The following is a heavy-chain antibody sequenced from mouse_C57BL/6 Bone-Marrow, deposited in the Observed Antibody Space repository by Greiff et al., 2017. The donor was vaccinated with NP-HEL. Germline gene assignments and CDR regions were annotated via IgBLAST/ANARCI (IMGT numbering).Heavy chain of an antibody. V-gene: IGHV1-26*01. CDR3: SVDWYFDV. CDR2: INPNNGGT. J-gene: IGHJ1*03. Sequence: EVQLQQSGPELVKPGASVKISCKASGYTFTDYYMNWVKQSPGKSLEWIGDINPNNGGTSYNQKFKGKATLTVDKSSSTAYMELRSLTSEDSAVYYCSVDWYFDVWGTGTTVTVSS. CDR1: GYTFTDYY.